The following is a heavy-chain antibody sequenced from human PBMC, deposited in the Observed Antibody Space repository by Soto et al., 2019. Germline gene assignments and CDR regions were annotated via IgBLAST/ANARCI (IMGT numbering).Heavy chain of an antibody. J-gene: IGHJ2*01. CDR1: GYTFTSYA. CDR3: ARSGSPYWYFDL. V-gene: IGHV1-3*01. D-gene: IGHD1-26*01. Sequence: ASVKVSCKASGYTFTSYAMHWVRQAPGQRLEWMGWINAGNGNTKYSQKFQGRVTITRDTSASTAYMELSSLRSEDTAVYYCARSGSPYWYFDLWGRGTLVTVSS. CDR2: INAGNGNT.